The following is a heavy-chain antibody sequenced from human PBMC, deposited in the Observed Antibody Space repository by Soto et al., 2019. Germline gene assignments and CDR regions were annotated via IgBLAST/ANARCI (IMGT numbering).Heavy chain of an antibody. V-gene: IGHV1-18*04. CDR2: ISAYNGNT. J-gene: IGHJ3*02. D-gene: IGHD3-16*02. CDR3: ARDISSYTTQYAFDI. Sequence: GXSVKVSCKASVYTFTSYGISWVRQAPGQGLEWMGWISAYNGNTNYAQKLQGRVTMTTDTSTSTAYMELRSLRSDDTAVYYCARDISSYTTQYAFDIWGQGKMVTVSS. CDR1: VYTFTSYG.